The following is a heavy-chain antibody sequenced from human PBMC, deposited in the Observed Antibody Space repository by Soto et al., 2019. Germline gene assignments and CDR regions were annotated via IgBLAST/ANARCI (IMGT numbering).Heavy chain of an antibody. J-gene: IGHJ4*02. CDR3: ARDPDY. Sequence: SETLSLTCTVSGGSVSSGSYYWSWIRQPPGKGLEWIGYIYYGGSTNYNPSLKSRVTISVDTSKNQFSLKLSSVTAADTAVYYCARDPDYWGQGTLVTVSS. CDR1: GGSVSSGSYY. CDR2: IYYGGST. V-gene: IGHV4-61*01.